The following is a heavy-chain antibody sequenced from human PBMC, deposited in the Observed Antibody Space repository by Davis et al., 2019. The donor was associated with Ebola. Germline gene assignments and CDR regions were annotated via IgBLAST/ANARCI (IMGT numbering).Heavy chain of an antibody. Sequence: GESLKISCSASGFTFSNYAMHWVRQAPGKGLEYVSAISSNGGSTYYADSVKGRFTISRDNSKNTLYLQISSLRAEDTAVYYCVSGIVGAFDYWGQGTLVTVSP. CDR1: GFTFSNYA. V-gene: IGHV3-64D*06. CDR3: VSGIVGAFDY. D-gene: IGHD1-26*01. J-gene: IGHJ4*02. CDR2: ISSNGGST.